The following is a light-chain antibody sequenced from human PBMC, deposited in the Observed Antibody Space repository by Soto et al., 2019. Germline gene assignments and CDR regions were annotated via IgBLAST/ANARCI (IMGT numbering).Light chain of an antibody. CDR2: GAS. CDR1: QDIRSS. V-gene: IGKV3-20*01. J-gene: IGKJ5*01. Sequence: EIVMTQSPATLSVSPGERVTLSCRASQDIRSSLAWYQQKPGQAPRLLIYGASSRATGIPDRFSGSGSGTDFTLTINRLEPEDFAVYYCQQYGSSLITFGQGTRLEI. CDR3: QQYGSSLIT.